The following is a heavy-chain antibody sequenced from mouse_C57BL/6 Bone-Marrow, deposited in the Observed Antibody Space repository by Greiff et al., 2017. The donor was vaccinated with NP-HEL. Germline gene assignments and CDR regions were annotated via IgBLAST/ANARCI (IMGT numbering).Heavy chain of an antibody. CDR1: GYTFTSYW. D-gene: IGHD1-1*01. V-gene: IGHV1-55*01. Sequence: VQLQQPGAELVKPGASVKMSCKASGYTFTSYWITWVKQRPGQGLEWIGDIYPGSGSTNYNEKFKGKATLTADKSSSTAYMQLSSLTSEDSAVYFCARSYYGSSHWYFDVWGTGTTVTVSS. CDR2: IYPGSGST. CDR3: ARSYYGSSHWYFDV. J-gene: IGHJ1*03.